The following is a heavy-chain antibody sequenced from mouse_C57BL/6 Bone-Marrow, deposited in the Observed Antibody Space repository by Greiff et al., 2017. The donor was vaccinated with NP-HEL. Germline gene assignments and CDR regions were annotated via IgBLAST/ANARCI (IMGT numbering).Heavy chain of an antibody. CDR3: ARQGVTSPYYYAMDY. Sequence: EVQGVESGGDLVKPGGSLKLSCAASGFTFSSYGMSWVRQTPDKRLEWVATISSGGSYTYYPDSVKGRFTISRDNAKNTLYLQMSSLKSEDTAMYYCARQGVTSPYYYAMDYWGQGTSVTVSS. J-gene: IGHJ4*01. CDR2: ISSGGSYT. D-gene: IGHD2-1*01. V-gene: IGHV5-6*01. CDR1: GFTFSSYG.